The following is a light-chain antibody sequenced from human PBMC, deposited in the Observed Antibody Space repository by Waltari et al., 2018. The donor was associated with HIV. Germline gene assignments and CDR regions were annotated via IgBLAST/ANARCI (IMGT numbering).Light chain of an antibody. CDR3: QQYKNWPPLS. CDR2: DAS. J-gene: IGKJ4*01. Sequence: EIVLTQSPATLAVSPGEGATLSCRASQSISVYLAWYQQKPGQIPRLLIYDASTRAPGIPPRFSGSGSGTDFTLNISSLHSEDFAIYYCQQYKNWPPLSFGGGTKVEIK. V-gene: IGKV3-15*01. CDR1: QSISVY.